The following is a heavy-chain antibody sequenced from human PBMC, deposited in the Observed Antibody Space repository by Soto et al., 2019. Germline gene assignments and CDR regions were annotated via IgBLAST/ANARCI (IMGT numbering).Heavy chain of an antibody. CDR1: GYTFTSYG. CDR2: ISAYNGNT. J-gene: IGHJ3*01. CDR3: ARDRITIFGGTDDAFDL. D-gene: IGHD3-3*01. Sequence: ASVKVSCKASGYTFTSYGISWVRQAPGQGLEWMGWISAYNGNTNFAQKLQDRVTMTTDTSTSTAYMELRSLRSDDTAVYYCARDRITIFGGTDDAFDLWGQGTIVNVSS. V-gene: IGHV1-18*01.